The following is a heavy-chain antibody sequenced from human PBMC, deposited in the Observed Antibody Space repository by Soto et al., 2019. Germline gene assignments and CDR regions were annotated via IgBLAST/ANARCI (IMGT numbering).Heavy chain of an antibody. CDR3: ARYADSSGIYDWFDP. Sequence: ASVKVSFKASGYTFSSYLMHWVRQAPGQRPEWMGWINAANGYTKYAQKFQGRVTITRDTSASTAYMELSSLRSGDTAVYYCARYADSSGIYDWFDPWGQGTLVTVSS. CDR1: GYTFSSYL. D-gene: IGHD3-22*01. CDR2: INAANGYT. J-gene: IGHJ5*02. V-gene: IGHV1-3*01.